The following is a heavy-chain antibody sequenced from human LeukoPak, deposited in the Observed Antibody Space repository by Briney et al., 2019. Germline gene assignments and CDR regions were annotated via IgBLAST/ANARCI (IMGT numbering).Heavy chain of an antibody. J-gene: IGHJ4*02. D-gene: IGHD3-3*01. CDR3: ARGFWSGYHFFDH. Sequence: GGSLRPSCAASGFTFSSYVMSWVRQAPGKGLEWVSTISGRGDFTYYADSVKGRFTISRDNSKNTLYLQMNSLRAEDTAVYYCARGFWSGYHFFDHWGQGTLVTVSS. CDR1: GFTFSSYV. V-gene: IGHV3-23*01. CDR2: ISGRGDFT.